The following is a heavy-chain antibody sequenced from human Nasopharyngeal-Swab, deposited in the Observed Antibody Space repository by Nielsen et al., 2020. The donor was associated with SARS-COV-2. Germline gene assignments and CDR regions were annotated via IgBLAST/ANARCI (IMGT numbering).Heavy chain of an antibody. CDR2: IYYSGST. V-gene: IGHV4-39*01. J-gene: IGHJ5*02. D-gene: IGHD3-9*01. CDR3: ARHAEVLRYVDWVYREGWFDP. Sequence: RQAPGKGLEWIGRIYYSGSTYYNPSLKSRVSIFVDTSKNQFSLKLSSFTAADTAVYYCARHAEVLRYVDWVYREGWFDPWGQGTLVTVSS.